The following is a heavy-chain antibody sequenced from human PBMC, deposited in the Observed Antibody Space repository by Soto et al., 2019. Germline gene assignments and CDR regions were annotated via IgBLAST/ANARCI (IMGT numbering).Heavy chain of an antibody. CDR2: IWYDGSNK. CDR3: ARRGASYGYYAILTGRGNYYYYGMDV. CDR1: GFTFSSYG. Sequence: PGGSLRLSCAASGFTFSSYGMHWVRQAPGKGLGWVAVIWYDGSNKYYADSVKGRFTISRDNSKNTLYLQMNSLRAEDTAVYYCARRGASYGYYAILTGRGNYYYYGMDVWGQGTTVTVSS. D-gene: IGHD3-9*01. V-gene: IGHV3-33*01. J-gene: IGHJ6*02.